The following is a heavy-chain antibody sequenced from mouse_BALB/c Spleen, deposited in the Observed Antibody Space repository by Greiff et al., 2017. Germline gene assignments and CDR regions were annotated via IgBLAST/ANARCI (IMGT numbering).Heavy chain of an antibody. J-gene: IGHJ4*01. CDR1: GFSLTSYG. CDR3: ARESNDYAMDY. D-gene: IGHD4-1*01. CDR2: IWSGGST. Sequence: VQLVESGPGLVQPSQSLSITCTVSGFSLTSYGVHWVRQSPGKGLEWLGVIWSGGSTDYNAAFISSLSISKDNSKSQVFFKMNSLQADDTAIYYCARESNDYAMDYWGQGTSVTVSS. V-gene: IGHV2-4-1*01.